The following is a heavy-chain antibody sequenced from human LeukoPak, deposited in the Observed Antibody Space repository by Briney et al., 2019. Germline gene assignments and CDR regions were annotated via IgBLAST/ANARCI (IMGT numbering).Heavy chain of an antibody. CDR3: AKDRADSSGYYYDY. V-gene: IGHV3-9*01. CDR1: GFTFDDYA. CDR2: ISWNSGSI. D-gene: IGHD3-22*01. J-gene: IGHJ4*02. Sequence: PGGSLRLSCAASGFTFDDYAMHWVRQAPGKGLEWVSGISWNSGSIGYADSVKGRFTISRDNAKNPLYLQMNSLRAEDTALYYCAKDRADSSGYYYDYWGQGTLVTVSS.